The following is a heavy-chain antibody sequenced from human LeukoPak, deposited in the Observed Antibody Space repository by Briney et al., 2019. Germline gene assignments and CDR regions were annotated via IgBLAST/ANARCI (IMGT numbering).Heavy chain of an antibody. J-gene: IGHJ3*02. Sequence: GGSLRLSCAASGFTFSSYGMHWVRQAPGKGLEWVAVIWYDGSNKYYADSVKGRFTISRDNSKNTLYLQMNSLRAEDTAVCYCARGTAYYGDYVWFYAFDIWGQGTMVTVSS. CDR3: ARGTAYYGDYVWFYAFDI. D-gene: IGHD4-17*01. CDR2: IWYDGSNK. V-gene: IGHV3-33*01. CDR1: GFTFSSYG.